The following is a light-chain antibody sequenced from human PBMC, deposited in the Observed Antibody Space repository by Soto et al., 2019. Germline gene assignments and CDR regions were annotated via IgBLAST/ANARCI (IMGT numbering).Light chain of an antibody. CDR3: QQDNSYCT. V-gene: IGKV1-5*03. CDR2: KAS. CDR1: QNISSG. J-gene: IGKJ1*01. Sequence: DIQMTQSTSTLSASVGDRVTITCRASQNISSGLPWYQQKPGKAPKLLIYKASSLESGVPARFRGSGTGKEFILDISGLQPDDYTPDYCQQDNSYCTFAQGTKMEIK.